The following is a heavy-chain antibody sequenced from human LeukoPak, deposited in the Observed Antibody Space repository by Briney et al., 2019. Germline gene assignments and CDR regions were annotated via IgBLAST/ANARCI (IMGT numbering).Heavy chain of an antibody. CDR2: ISGSGGST. CDR3: AKDRYSSIAFDI. D-gene: IGHD5-18*01. CDR1: GFTFSSYD. Sequence: GGSLRLSCAASGFTFSSYDMSWVRQAPGKGLEWVSAISGSGGSTYYADSVKGRFTISRDNSKNTLYLQMNSLRAEDTAVYYCAKDRYSSIAFDIWGQGTMVTVSS. J-gene: IGHJ3*02. V-gene: IGHV3-23*01.